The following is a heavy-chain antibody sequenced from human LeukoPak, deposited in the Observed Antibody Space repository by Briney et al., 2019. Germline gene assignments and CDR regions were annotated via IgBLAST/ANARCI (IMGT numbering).Heavy chain of an antibody. CDR3: GSMVRGVILN. CDR1: GYSISSDYY. V-gene: IGHV4-38-2*02. CDR2: IYHSGST. J-gene: IGHJ4*02. D-gene: IGHD3-10*01. Sequence: SETLSLTCTVSGYSISSDYYWGWIRQPPGRGLEWIGSIYHSGSTYYNPSLKSRVTISVDTSKNQFSLSLISVTAADTAVYYCGSMVRGVILNWGQGTLVTVSS.